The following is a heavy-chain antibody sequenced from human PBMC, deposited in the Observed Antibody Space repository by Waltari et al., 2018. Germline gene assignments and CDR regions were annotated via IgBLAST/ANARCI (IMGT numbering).Heavy chain of an antibody. V-gene: IGHV4-59*08. D-gene: IGHD2-15*01. CDR1: GGSISSFY. Sequence: QVQLQESGPGLVKPSETLSPTCSVSGGSISSFYLSWIRQSPGKGLEWIGGLYYSSTTKYNSHRKSRVSISGDTSNHQFSLQLTSVTAADTAVYYCARHLSTLTGGLDVWGQGATVTVS. CDR3: ARHLSTLTGGLDV. CDR2: LYYSSTT. J-gene: IGHJ6*01.